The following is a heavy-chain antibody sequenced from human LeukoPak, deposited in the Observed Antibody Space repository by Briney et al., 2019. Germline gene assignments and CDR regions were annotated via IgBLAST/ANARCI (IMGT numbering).Heavy chain of an antibody. CDR2: ISGSGGST. Sequence: SGGSLRLSCAASGFTFSSYAMSWVRQAPGKGLEWVSAISGSGGSTYYADSVKGRFTISRDNSKNTLYLQMNSLRAEDTAVYYCAKAAYDFWSGYLTIDYWGQGTLVTVS. D-gene: IGHD3-3*01. CDR3: AKAAYDFWSGYLTIDY. CDR1: GFTFSSYA. V-gene: IGHV3-23*01. J-gene: IGHJ4*02.